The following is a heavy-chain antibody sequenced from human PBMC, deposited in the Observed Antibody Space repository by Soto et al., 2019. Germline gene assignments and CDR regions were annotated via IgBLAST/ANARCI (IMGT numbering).Heavy chain of an antibody. Sequence: SVKVSCKASGGTFSSYAISWVRQAPGQGLEWMGGIIPIFGTANYAQKFQGRGTITADESTSTADMELSSLRSADTAVYYCARVGITMVRGVISPPYYYYGMDVWGQGTTVTVSS. CDR1: GGTFSSYA. J-gene: IGHJ6*02. V-gene: IGHV1-69*13. CDR3: ARVGITMVRGVISPPYYYYGMDV. D-gene: IGHD3-10*01. CDR2: IIPIFGTA.